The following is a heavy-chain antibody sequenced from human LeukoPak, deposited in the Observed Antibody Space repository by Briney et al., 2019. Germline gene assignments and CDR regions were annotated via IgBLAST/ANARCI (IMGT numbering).Heavy chain of an antibody. Sequence: PGRSLRLSCAASGFTFDDYAMHWVRQAPGKGLEWVSGISYNSDTIAYADSVEGRFTISRDNAKNSLYLQMNSLRAEDTALYYCAKDYCGGDCYSGWYFDLWGRGTLVTVSS. V-gene: IGHV3-9*01. CDR1: GFTFDDYA. D-gene: IGHD2-21*02. J-gene: IGHJ2*01. CDR2: ISYNSDTI. CDR3: AKDYCGGDCYSGWYFDL.